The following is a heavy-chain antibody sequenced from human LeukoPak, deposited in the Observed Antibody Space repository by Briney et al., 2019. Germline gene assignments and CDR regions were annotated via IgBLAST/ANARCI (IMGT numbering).Heavy chain of an antibody. D-gene: IGHD6-19*01. CDR3: ARVHAPFRRAVAGQSFDY. V-gene: IGHV1-2*02. CDR2: INPNSGGT. CDR1: GYTFTGYY. J-gene: IGHJ4*02. Sequence: ASVKVSCKASGYTFTGYYMHWVRQAPGQGLEWMGWINPNSGGTNYAQKFQGRVTMTRDTSISTAYMELSRLRSDDTAVYYCARVHAPFRRAVAGQSFDYWGQGTLVTVPS.